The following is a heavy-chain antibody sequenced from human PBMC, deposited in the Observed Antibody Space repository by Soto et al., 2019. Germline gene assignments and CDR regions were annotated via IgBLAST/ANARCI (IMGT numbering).Heavy chain of an antibody. CDR3: LSGEGQNGHDTRADY. J-gene: IGHJ4*02. CDR2: ISYNGIDT. Sequence: QMQLVESGGGVVQPGKSLRLSCAASGFTFSNHGIHWFRQAPGKGLEWVGDISYNGIDTWYADSVQGSFTIYRANFKNTSYLPMNGLRLEDTPLYYCLSGEGQNGHDTRADYWGQGTLVTVAP. CDR1: GFTFSNHG. D-gene: IGHD5-12*01. V-gene: IGHV3-30*03.